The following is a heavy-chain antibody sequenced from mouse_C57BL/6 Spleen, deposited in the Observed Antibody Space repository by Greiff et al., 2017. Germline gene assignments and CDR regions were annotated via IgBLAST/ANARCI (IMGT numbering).Heavy chain of an antibody. Sequence: EVQRVESEGGLVQPGSSMKLSCTASGFTFSDYYMAWVRQVPEKGLEWVANINYDGSSTYYLDSLKSRFIISRDNAKNILYLQMSSLKSEDTATYYCARDSSYRYFDYWGQGTTLTVSS. CDR1: GFTFSDYY. CDR2: INYDGSST. V-gene: IGHV5-16*01. D-gene: IGHD1-1*01. CDR3: ARDSSYRYFDY. J-gene: IGHJ2*01.